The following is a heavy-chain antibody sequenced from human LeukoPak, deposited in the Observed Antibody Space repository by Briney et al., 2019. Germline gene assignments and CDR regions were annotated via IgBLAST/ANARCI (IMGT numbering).Heavy chain of an antibody. J-gene: IGHJ6*03. D-gene: IGHD3-9*01. CDR3: ATILRYFDWLPPWEYYYYYMDV. V-gene: IGHV4-39*07. CDR1: GFTFSSYE. Sequence: GSLRLSCAASGFTFSSYEMNWVRQAPGKGLEWIGSIYYSGSTYYNPSLKSRVTISVDTSKNQFSLKLSSVTAADTAVYYCATILRYFDWLPPWEYYYYYMDVWGKGTTVTVSS. CDR2: IYYSGST.